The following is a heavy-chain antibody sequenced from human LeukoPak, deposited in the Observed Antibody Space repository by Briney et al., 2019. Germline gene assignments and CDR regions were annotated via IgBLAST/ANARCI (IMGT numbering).Heavy chain of an antibody. D-gene: IGHD5-18*01. CDR1: AGSISSDY. V-gene: IGHV4-59*08. J-gene: IGHJ5*02. CDR3: ARRASGYSSVYYFDP. CDR2: INYTGST. Sequence: SETLSLTCTVSAGSISSDYWSWIRQPPGKGLEWIGYINYTGSTNYNPSLKSRVTISVDTSKNQFSLRLSSVTAADTAVYYCARRASGYSSVYYFDPWGQGTLVTVSS.